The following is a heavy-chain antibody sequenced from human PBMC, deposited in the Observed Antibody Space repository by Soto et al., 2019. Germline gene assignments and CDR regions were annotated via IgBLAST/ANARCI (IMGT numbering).Heavy chain of an antibody. D-gene: IGHD4-17*01. V-gene: IGHV3-11*06. Sequence: LRLSCAASGFTFSDYYMSWIRQAPGKGLEWVSYISSSSGYTNYADSVKGRFTISRDNAKNSLYLQMNSLRAEDTAVYYCAKEYGRLDYWGQGTLVTVSS. J-gene: IGHJ4*02. CDR3: AKEYGRLDY. CDR2: ISSSSGYT. CDR1: GFTFSDYY.